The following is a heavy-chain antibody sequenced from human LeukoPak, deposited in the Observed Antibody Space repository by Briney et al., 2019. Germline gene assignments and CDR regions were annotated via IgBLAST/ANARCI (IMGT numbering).Heavy chain of an antibody. D-gene: IGHD2-15*01. Sequence: PSETLSLTCSVSGGSISSYYWSWLRQPLGKGLEWIGYIYYSGSTNYNPSLKSRITISVDTSKNQFSLKLSSVTAADTAVYYCASAAPSYYYGMDVWGQGTTVTVSS. CDR2: IYYSGST. CDR1: GGSISSYY. CDR3: ASAAPSYYYGMDV. J-gene: IGHJ6*02. V-gene: IGHV4-59*01.